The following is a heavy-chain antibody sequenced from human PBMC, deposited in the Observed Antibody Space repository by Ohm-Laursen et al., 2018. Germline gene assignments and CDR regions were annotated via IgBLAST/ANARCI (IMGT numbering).Heavy chain of an antibody. V-gene: IGHV3-30*03. CDR3: ARSRRTAAAGTWSSNDY. CDR1: GFTFRSYG. Sequence: SLRLSCAASGFTFRSYGMHWVRQPPGKGLEWVAVISYDGSNKYYAGSVKGRFTISRDNSKNTLSLQMNSLRAEDTAVYYCARSRRTAAAGTWSSNDYWGQGTLVTVSS. D-gene: IGHD6-13*01. CDR2: ISYDGSNK. J-gene: IGHJ4*02.